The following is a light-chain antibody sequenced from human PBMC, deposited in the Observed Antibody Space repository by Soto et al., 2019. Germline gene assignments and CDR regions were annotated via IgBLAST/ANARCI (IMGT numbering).Light chain of an antibody. Sequence: EIVLTQSPGTLSLSPGERATLSCRASQSVSSSYLAWYQQKPGQAPRLLIYGASTRATGIPARFSGSGSGTEFTLTISSLQSEDFAVYYCQQYNNWPPPTFGGGTKVDIK. CDR3: QQYNNWPPPT. CDR2: GAS. J-gene: IGKJ4*01. CDR1: QSVSSSY. V-gene: IGKV3-15*01.